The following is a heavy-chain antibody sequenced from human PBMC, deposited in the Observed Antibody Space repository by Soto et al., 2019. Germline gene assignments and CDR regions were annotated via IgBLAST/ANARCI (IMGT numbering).Heavy chain of an antibody. Sequence: EVQLVESGGGLAQPGGSLRLSCTASGFAVRHNYMTWVRQAPGKGLEWVSLIYSGGDTAYADSVKGRFTISRHTSQNTLYLQMNSLRAEDTAVYYCARKTDSIPSGGDVWGKGTAVTVSS. CDR3: ARKTDSIPSGGDV. V-gene: IGHV3-53*04. CDR2: IYSGGDT. D-gene: IGHD3-10*01. J-gene: IGHJ6*04. CDR1: GFAVRHNY.